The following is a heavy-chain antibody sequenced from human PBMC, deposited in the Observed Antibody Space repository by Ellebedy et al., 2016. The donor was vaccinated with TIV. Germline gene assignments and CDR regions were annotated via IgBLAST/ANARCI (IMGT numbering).Heavy chain of an antibody. Sequence: SETLSLTCTVSGDSVTSGSYFWSWIRQPPGKGLEWIGYIYYSGSTNYNPSLKSRVTISVDTSKNQFSLKLSSVTAADTAVYYCAREYYDILTGDNDGMDVWGQGTTVTVSS. CDR2: IYYSGST. CDR3: AREYYDILTGDNDGMDV. CDR1: GDSVTSGSYF. V-gene: IGHV4-61*01. D-gene: IGHD3-9*01. J-gene: IGHJ6*02.